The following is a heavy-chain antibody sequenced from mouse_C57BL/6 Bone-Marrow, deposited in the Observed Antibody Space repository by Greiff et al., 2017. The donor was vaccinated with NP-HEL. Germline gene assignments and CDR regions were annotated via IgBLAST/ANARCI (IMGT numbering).Heavy chain of an antibody. V-gene: IGHV5-6*02. J-gene: IGHJ4*01. CDR2: ISSGGSYT. CDR3: ARVATRDYAMDY. D-gene: IGHD1-1*01. Sequence: DVMLVESGGDLVKPGGSLKLSCAASGFTFSSYGMSWVRQTPDKRLEWVATISSGGSYTYYPDSVKGRFTISRDNAKNTLYLQMSSLKSEDTAMYYCARVATRDYAMDYWGQGTSVTVSS. CDR1: GFTFSSYG.